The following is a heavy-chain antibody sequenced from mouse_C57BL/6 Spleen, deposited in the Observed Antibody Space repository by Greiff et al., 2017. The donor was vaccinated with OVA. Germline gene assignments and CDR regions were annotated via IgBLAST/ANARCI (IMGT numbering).Heavy chain of an antibody. Sequence: QVQLQQSGAELVRPGTSVKVSCKASGYAFTNYLIEWVKQRPGQGLEWIGVINPGSGGTNYNEKFKGKATLTADKSSSTAYMQLSSLTSEDSAVYFCAREYYGSSHYAMDYWGQGTSVTVSS. CDR1: GYAFTNYL. V-gene: IGHV1-54*01. J-gene: IGHJ4*01. CDR3: AREYYGSSHYAMDY. CDR2: INPGSGGT. D-gene: IGHD1-1*01.